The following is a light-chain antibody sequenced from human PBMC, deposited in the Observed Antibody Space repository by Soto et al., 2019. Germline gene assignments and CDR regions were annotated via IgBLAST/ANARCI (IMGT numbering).Light chain of an antibody. CDR1: SSNIGAGYD. CDR3: QSYDSSLSAKEV. J-gene: IGLJ1*01. CDR2: GNS. V-gene: IGLV1-40*01. Sequence: QSVLTQPPSVSGAPGQRVTISCTGSSSNIGAGYDVHWYQQLPGTAPKLLIYGNSNRPSGVPDRFSGPKSGTSASLAITGLQAEDEADYYCQSYDSSLSAKEVFGTGTKVTVL.